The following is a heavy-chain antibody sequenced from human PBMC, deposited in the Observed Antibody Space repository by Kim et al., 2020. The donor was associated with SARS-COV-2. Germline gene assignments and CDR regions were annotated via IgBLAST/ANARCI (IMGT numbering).Heavy chain of an antibody. J-gene: IGHJ3*01. CDR2: VGSGGAT. CDR3: AKWGGGELKAFDV. CDR1: GGSISSFA. D-gene: IGHD3-16*01. V-gene: IGHV4-59*01. Sequence: SETLSLTCTVSGGSISSFASNWIRLPPGKGLEWIGYVGSGGATNYNPSLRSRVTISRDTSKNQSSLKLTSVTAAATAVYFCAKWGGGELKAFDVWGQG.